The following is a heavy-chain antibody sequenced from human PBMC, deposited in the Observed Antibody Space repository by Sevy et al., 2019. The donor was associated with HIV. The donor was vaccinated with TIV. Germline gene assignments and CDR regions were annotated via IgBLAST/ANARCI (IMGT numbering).Heavy chain of an antibody. Sequence: GGSLRLSCAASGFTFSRNAMSWVRQAPGKGLEWASGITGSGGSTYYADSVKGRLTISRDNSKNRLYLQMNSLGVEDTAVYYCAKVGYCSSTSCYSIYYGMDVWGQGTTVTVSS. J-gene: IGHJ6*02. CDR1: GFTFSRNA. CDR3: AKVGYCSSTSCYSIYYGMDV. D-gene: IGHD2-2*02. CDR2: ITGSGGST. V-gene: IGHV3-23*01.